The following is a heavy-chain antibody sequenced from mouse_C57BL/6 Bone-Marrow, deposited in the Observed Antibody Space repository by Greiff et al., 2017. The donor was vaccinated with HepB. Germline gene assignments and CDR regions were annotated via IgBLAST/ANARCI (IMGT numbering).Heavy chain of an antibody. CDR1: GYTFTDYY. D-gene: IGHD2-5*01. CDR3: ARTYYSNYEAMDY. J-gene: IGHJ4*01. CDR2: INPNNGGT. V-gene: IGHV1-26*01. Sequence: VQLQQSGPELVKPGASVKISCKASGYTFTDYYMNWVKQSHGKSLEWIGDINPNNGGTSYNQKFKGKATLTVDKSSSTAYMELRSLTSEDSAVYYCARTYYSNYEAMDYWGQGTSVTVSS.